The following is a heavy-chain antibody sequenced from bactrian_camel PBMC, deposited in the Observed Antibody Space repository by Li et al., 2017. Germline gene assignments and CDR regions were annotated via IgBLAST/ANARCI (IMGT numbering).Heavy chain of an antibody. CDR2: LETDGST. V-gene: IGHV3S55*01. CDR1: GYTLSRHC. J-gene: IGHJ4*01. CDR3: AADSRWFVAGAELVGLFDL. D-gene: IGHD6*01. Sequence: HVQLVESGGGSVQAGGSLRLSCAASGYTLSRHCMGWFRQVPGKEREGVASLETDGSTHYLDSVKGRFSISQDISDRNKRILYLQMNDLKPEDTAMYYCAADSRWFVAGAELVGLFDLRGQGTQVTVS.